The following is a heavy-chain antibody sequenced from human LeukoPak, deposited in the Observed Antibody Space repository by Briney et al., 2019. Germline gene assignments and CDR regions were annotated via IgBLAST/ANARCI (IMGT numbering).Heavy chain of an antibody. D-gene: IGHD2-21*02. CDR2: INQDAREI. CDR1: GFTFSRYW. J-gene: IGHJ4*02. Sequence: GGSLRLSCAAAGFTFSRYWMNWYRQAPGKGLEWVGNINQDAREINYVDSVRGGFTISRDNAKNSLHLQMNSLRAEDTAVYYCATDRDNSDWQKRFDSWGQGTLVTVSS. V-gene: IGHV3-7*01. CDR3: ATDRDNSDWQKRFDS.